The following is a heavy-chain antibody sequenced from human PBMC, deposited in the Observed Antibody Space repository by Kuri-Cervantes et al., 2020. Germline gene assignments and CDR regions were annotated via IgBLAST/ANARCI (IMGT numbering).Heavy chain of an antibody. D-gene: IGHD3-22*01. J-gene: IGHJ4*02. V-gene: IGHV4-39*01. Sequence: SETLSLTCTVSGDSISSAEYYWTWIRQPPGKGLEWIGSIYYSGSTYYNPSLKSRVTISVDTSKNQFSLKLSSVTAADTAVYYCARHTMTYYYGSSGYDYWGQGTLVTVSS. CDR3: ARHTMTYYYGSSGYDY. CDR1: GDSISSAEYY. CDR2: IYYSGST.